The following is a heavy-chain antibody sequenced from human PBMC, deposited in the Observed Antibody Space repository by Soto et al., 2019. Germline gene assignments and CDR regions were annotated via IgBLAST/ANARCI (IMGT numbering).Heavy chain of an antibody. D-gene: IGHD5-18*01. J-gene: IGHJ6*02. CDR1: GFTFSSYT. Sequence: LRLSCAASGFTFSSYTMHWVRQAPGKGLEWVALILYDGGNKYYADSVKGGFTISRDNSKNTLYLQVNSLRPEDTAVYYCARDNGYSHGHGMDVWGQGTTVTVSS. CDR2: ILYDGGNK. CDR3: ARDNGYSHGHGMDV. V-gene: IGHV3-30-3*01.